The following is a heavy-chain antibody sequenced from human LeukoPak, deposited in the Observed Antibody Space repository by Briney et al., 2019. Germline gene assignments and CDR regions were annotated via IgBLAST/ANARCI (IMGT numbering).Heavy chain of an antibody. V-gene: IGHV4-4*02. CDR1: GASVSRNW. D-gene: IGHD4-17*01. Sequence: PSETLSLTCTVSGASVSRNWWSWVRQAPGKGLEWIGEIHHSGSTVYNPSLQSRVTILLDKSRNQFSLNLSSVTAADTAVYYCARYTVTTYYFDYWGQGTLVTVSS. CDR3: ARYTVTTYYFDY. J-gene: IGHJ4*02. CDR2: IHHSGST.